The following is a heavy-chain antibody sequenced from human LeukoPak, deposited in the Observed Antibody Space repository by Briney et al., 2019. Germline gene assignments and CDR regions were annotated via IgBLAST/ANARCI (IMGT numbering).Heavy chain of an antibody. Sequence: SETLSLTCAVYGGSFSGYYWSWIRQPPGKGLEWIGEINHSGSTNYNPSLKSRVTISVDTSKNQFSLKLSSVTAADTAVYYCARRGGATRGYYYYYMDVWGKGTTVTVSS. D-gene: IGHD3-16*01. CDR1: GGSFSGYY. V-gene: IGHV4-34*01. J-gene: IGHJ6*03. CDR2: INHSGST. CDR3: ARRGGATRGYYYYYMDV.